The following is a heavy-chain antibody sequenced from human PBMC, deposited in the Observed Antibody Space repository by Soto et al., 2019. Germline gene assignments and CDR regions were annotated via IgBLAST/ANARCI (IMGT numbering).Heavy chain of an antibody. CDR2: ISSSSSYI. Sequence: GGSLRLSCAASGFTFSSYSMNWVRQAPGKGLEWVSSISSSSSYIYYADSVKGRFTISRENAKNSLYLQMNSLRAEDTAVYYCAMFNVGPSFDYWGQGTLVTVSS. CDR3: AMFNVGPSFDY. D-gene: IGHD3-10*02. CDR1: GFTFSSYS. V-gene: IGHV3-21*01. J-gene: IGHJ4*02.